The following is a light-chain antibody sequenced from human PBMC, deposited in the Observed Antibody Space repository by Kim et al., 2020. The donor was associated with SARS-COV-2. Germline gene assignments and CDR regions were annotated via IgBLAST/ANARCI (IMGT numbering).Light chain of an antibody. Sequence: SYELTQPLSVSVALGQTARITCGGNNIGSKNVHWYQRKPGQAPVLVIYRDSNRPSGIPERFSGSNSGNTATLTISRAQAGDEADYYCQVWDSSTAVFGGGTQLTVL. V-gene: IGLV3-9*01. J-gene: IGLJ2*01. CDR1: NIGSKN. CDR2: RDS. CDR3: QVWDSSTAV.